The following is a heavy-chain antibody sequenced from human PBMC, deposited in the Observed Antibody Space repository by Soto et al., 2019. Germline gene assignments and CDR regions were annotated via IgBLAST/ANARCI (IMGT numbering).Heavy chain of an antibody. V-gene: IGHV1-58*02. J-gene: IGHJ3*01. CDR1: GFTFTSSA. CDR2: IVVGSGNT. Sequence: SVKVSCKASGFTFTSSAMQWVRQARGQRLEWIGWIVVGSGNTNYAQKFQERVTITRDMSTSTAYMELSSLRSADTAVYYCARYIVVVVAASDDLMMEAFDCWGQGTMVTVAS. CDR3: ARYIVVVVAASDDLMMEAFDC. D-gene: IGHD2-15*01.